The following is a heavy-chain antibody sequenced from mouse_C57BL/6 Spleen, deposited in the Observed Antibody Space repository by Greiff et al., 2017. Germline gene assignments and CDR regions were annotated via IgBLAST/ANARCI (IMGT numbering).Heavy chain of an antibody. V-gene: IGHV1-18*01. J-gene: IGHJ4*01. D-gene: IGHD1-1*01. CDR3: ARRGFINTVVAKSYAMDY. Sequence: VQLQQSGPELVKPGASVKIPCKASGYTFTDYNMDWVKQSHGKSLEWIGDINPNNVGTIYNQKFKGKATLTVDKSSSTAYMELRSLTSEDTSLYYCARRGFINTVVAKSYAMDYWGQGTSVTVSS. CDR2: INPNNVGT. CDR1: GYTFTDYN.